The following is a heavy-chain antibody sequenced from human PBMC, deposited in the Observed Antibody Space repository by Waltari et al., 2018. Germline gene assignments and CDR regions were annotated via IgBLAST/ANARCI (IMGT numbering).Heavy chain of an antibody. Sequence: QVQLQESGPGLVKPSPTLSLTCTVSGGSISSGSYYWSWIRQPAGKGLEWIGRIYTSGSTNYNPSLKSRVTISVDTSKNQFSLKLSSVTAADTAVYYCAREYAAELYYYYGMDVWGQGTTVTVSS. CDR1: GGSISSGSYY. CDR3: AREYAAELYYYYGMDV. D-gene: IGHD1-26*01. V-gene: IGHV4-61*02. CDR2: IYTSGST. J-gene: IGHJ6*02.